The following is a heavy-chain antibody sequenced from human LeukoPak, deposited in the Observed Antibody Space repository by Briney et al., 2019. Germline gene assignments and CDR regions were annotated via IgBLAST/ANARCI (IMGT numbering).Heavy chain of an antibody. Sequence: SVKVSCEASGGTFSSYAISWVRQAPGQGHEWMGGIIPIFGTANYAQKFQGRVTITADESTSTAYMELSSLRSEDTAVYYCARDGRAPYYDFWSGYGFDYWGQGTLVTVSS. D-gene: IGHD3-3*01. CDR1: GGTFSSYA. J-gene: IGHJ4*02. CDR3: ARDGRAPYYDFWSGYGFDY. V-gene: IGHV1-69*13. CDR2: IIPIFGTA.